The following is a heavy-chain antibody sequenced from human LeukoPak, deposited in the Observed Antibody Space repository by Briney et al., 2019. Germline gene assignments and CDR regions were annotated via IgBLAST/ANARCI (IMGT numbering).Heavy chain of an antibody. D-gene: IGHD1-14*01. CDR1: DYTFTSYG. Sequence: ASVKVSCKASDYTFTSYGINWVRQAPGQGLEWMGWISAYNGNTNYAQKLQGRVTMTTDTSASAAYMELRSLRSDDTAVYYCARDGQLRGITGDYFDYWGQGTLVTVSS. CDR2: ISAYNGNT. CDR3: ARDGQLRGITGDYFDY. J-gene: IGHJ4*02. V-gene: IGHV1-18*01.